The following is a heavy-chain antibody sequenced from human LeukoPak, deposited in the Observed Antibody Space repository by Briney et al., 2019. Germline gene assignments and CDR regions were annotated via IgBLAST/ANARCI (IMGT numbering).Heavy chain of an antibody. V-gene: IGHV3-11*01. CDR2: MSSGGSTI. D-gene: IGHD4-23*01. CDR1: GFTFSRYW. J-gene: IGHJ3*02. CDR3: ARVLRGGNSGYTFDI. Sequence: GGSLRLSCAASGFTFSRYWMSWVRQAPGKGLAWVSYMSSGGSTISYADSVKGRFTISRDNAENSLYLQMNSLRVEDTAVYYCARVLRGGNSGYTFDIWGQGTMVTVSS.